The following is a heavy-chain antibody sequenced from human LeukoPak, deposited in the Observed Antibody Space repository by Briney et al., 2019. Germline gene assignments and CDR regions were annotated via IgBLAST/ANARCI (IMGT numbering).Heavy chain of an antibody. Sequence: GASVKVSCKASGYTFTSYGISWVRQAPGQGLEWMGWISAYNGNTNYAQKLQGRVTMTTDTSTSTAYMELRSLRSDDTAVYYCARILHSYYYYYMDVWGKGTTVTVSS. CDR3: ARILHSYYYYYMDV. J-gene: IGHJ6*03. D-gene: IGHD1-26*01. V-gene: IGHV1-18*01. CDR2: ISAYNGNT. CDR1: GYTFTSYG.